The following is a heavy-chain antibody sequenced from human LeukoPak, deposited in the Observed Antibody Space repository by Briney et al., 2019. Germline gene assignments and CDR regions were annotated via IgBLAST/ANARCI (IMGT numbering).Heavy chain of an antibody. Sequence: PGGSLRLSCAASGFTFSMYNMNWVRQAPGKGLEWVSYMSSSGSTTLYADSVKGRFTISRDNAKSSLYLQMNSLRDEDTAVYLCARDSVYAFDYWGQGTLVTVSS. D-gene: IGHD2-8*01. CDR3: ARDSVYAFDY. V-gene: IGHV3-48*02. J-gene: IGHJ4*02. CDR1: GFTFSMYN. CDR2: MSSSGSTT.